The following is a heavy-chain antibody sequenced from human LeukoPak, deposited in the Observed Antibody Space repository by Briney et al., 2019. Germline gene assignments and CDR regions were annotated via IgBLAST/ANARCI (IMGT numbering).Heavy chain of an antibody. J-gene: IGHJ3*02. CDR1: GYTFTSYY. Sequence: GASVKVSCKASGYTFTSYYMHWVRQAPGRGLEWMGIINPSGGSTSYAQKFQGRVTMTRDTSTSTVYMELSSLRSEDTAVYYCATGDSSGYDDDAFDIWGQGTMVTVSS. CDR3: ATGDSSGYDDDAFDI. D-gene: IGHD3-22*01. CDR2: INPSGGST. V-gene: IGHV1-46*01.